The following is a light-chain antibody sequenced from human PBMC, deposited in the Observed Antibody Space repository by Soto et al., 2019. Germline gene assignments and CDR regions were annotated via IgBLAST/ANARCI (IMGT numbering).Light chain of an antibody. Sequence: EIVLTQSPGTLSLSPGDRATLSCRASQTVSGRYLAWFQQKPGQTPRLLISDASTRAAGVPDRFSGSGSGTDFSLTINRLEPEDFAVYYCQHYGSSPWTFGQGTKVEIK. CDR1: QTVSGRY. CDR2: DAS. J-gene: IGKJ1*01. CDR3: QHYGSSPWT. V-gene: IGKV3-20*01.